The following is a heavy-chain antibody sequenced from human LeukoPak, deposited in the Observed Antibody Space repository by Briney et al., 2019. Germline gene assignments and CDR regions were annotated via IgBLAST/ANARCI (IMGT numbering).Heavy chain of an antibody. V-gene: IGHV1-2*02. CDR2: INPNSGGT. Sequence: GASVKVSCKASGYTFTGYHMHWVRQAPGQGLEWMGWINPNSGGTNYAQKFQGRVTMTRDTSISTAYMELSRLRSDDTAVYYCARLDNGDYEAEYFQHWGQGTLVTVSS. J-gene: IGHJ1*01. D-gene: IGHD4-17*01. CDR1: GYTFTGYH. CDR3: ARLDNGDYEAEYFQH.